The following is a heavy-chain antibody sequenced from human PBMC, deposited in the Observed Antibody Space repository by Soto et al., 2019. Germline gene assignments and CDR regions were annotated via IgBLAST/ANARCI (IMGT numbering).Heavy chain of an antibody. CDR2: TRHDGSNT. D-gene: IGHD1-26*01. CDR1: GFNFGGYG. CDR3: VRDGVGATTYFGYFAY. V-gene: IGHV3-33*01. J-gene: IGHJ4*02. Sequence: QVQLVESGGGVVQPGRSLRLSCAASGFNFGGYGMHWVRQAPGKGLEWVAITRHDGSNTYYADSVRGRFTISRDNSKNTLYLQMNSLTVEDTAVYYCVRDGVGATTYFGYFAYWGQGTLITVSS.